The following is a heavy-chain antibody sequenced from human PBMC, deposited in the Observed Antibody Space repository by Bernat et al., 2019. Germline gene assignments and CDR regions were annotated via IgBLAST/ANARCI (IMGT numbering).Heavy chain of an antibody. CDR1: GFTFSSYW. V-gene: IGHV3-7*03. Sequence: EVQLVESGGGLVQPGGSLRLSCSASGFTFSSYWMSWVRQAPGKGLAWVAHIKQDGSEKYYVDSVKGRLTISRDNAKNSLYLQMNSLRAEDAAVYYCARDWGVERDSYNEYWVDACDIWRQGTIVTVSS. J-gene: IGHJ3*02. CDR3: ARDWGVERDSYNEYWVDACDI. D-gene: IGHD5-24*01. CDR2: IKQDGSEK.